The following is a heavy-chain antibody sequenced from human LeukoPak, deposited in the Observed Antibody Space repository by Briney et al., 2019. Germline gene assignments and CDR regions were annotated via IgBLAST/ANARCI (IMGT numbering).Heavy chain of an antibody. Sequence: GGSLRLSCVASGFTFSSYWMTWVRQAPGKGLVWVSRINSDGSSTSYADSVKGRFTISRDNAKNTLYLQMNSLRAEDTAVYYCARAGSSSSDRYEGDYYFDYWGQGTLVTVSS. CDR3: ARAGSSSSDRYEGDYYFDY. CDR2: INSDGSST. D-gene: IGHD6-6*01. CDR1: GFTFSSYW. V-gene: IGHV3-74*01. J-gene: IGHJ4*02.